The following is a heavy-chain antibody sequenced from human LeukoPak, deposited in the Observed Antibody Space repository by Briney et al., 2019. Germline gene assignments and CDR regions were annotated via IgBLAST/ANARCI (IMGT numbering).Heavy chain of an antibody. J-gene: IGHJ4*02. CDR3: TTQYYDILTGYYLTYYFDY. Sequence: GGSLRLSCVASGFSFSSYGMSWVRQAPGKGLEWVGRIKSKTDGGTTDYAAPVKGRFTISRDDSKNTLYLQMNSLKTEDTAVYYCTTQYYDILTGYYLTYYFDYWGQGTLVTVSS. CDR1: GFSFSSYG. CDR2: IKSKTDGGTT. D-gene: IGHD3-9*01. V-gene: IGHV3-15*01.